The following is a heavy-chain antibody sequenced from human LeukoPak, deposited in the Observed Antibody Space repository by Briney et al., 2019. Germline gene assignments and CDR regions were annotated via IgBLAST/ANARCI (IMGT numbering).Heavy chain of an antibody. CDR1: SXX. CDR3: AGGMATISDYFDY. D-gene: IGHD5-24*01. CDR2: IIPIFGTA. Sequence: SXXISWVRQAXGQGLEWMGGIIPIFGTANYAQKFQGRVTITADESTSTAYMELSSLRSEDTAVYYCAGGMATISDYFDYWGQGTLVTVSS. V-gene: IGHV1-69*01. J-gene: IGHJ4*02.